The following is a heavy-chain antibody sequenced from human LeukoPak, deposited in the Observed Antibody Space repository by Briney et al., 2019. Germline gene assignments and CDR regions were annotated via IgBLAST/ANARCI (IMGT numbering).Heavy chain of an antibody. CDR3: ARYVDTTMLT. J-gene: IGHJ4*02. V-gene: IGHV3-48*02. D-gene: IGHD5-18*01. CDR2: ISSSSSTI. CDR1: GFTFSSYT. Sequence: GGSLRLSCAASGFTFSSYTMNWVRQAPGKGLEWVSCISSSSSTIYYADSVKGRFTISRDNAKNSLYLQMNSLRDEDTAAYYCARYVDTTMLTWGQGTLVTVSS.